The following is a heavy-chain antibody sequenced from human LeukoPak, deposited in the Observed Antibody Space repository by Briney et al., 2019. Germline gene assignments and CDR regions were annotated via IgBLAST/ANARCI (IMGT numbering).Heavy chain of an antibody. D-gene: IGHD2-15*01. CDR3: ARGLSYGGSIFDY. V-gene: IGHV3-64*01. CDR2: ISSNGGST. Sequence: PGGSLRLSCAASGFTFSSYAMHWVRQAPGKGLEYVLAISSNGGSTYYANSVKGRFTISRDNSKNTLYLQMGSLRAEDMAVYYCARGLSYGGSIFDYWGQGTLVTVSS. J-gene: IGHJ4*02. CDR1: GFTFSSYA.